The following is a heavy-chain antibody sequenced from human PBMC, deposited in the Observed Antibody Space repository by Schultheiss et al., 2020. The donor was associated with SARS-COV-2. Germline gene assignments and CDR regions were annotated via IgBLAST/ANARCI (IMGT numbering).Heavy chain of an antibody. D-gene: IGHD4-17*01. CDR2: ISYDGSNK. CDR1: GFTFSSYA. Sequence: GGSLRLSCAASGFTFSSYAMSWVRQAPGKGLEWVAVISYDGSNKYYADSVKGRFTISRDNSKNTLYLQMNSLRAEDTAVYYCAKNGGYGDYHFAYWGQGTLVTVSS. V-gene: IGHV3-30*18. CDR3: AKNGGYGDYHFAY. J-gene: IGHJ4*02.